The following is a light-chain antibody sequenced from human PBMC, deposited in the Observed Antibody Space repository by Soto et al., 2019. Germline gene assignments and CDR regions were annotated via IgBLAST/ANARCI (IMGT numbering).Light chain of an antibody. V-gene: IGKV1-33*01. CDR1: QDISNN. J-gene: IGKJ2*01. Sequence: DIQMTQSPSSLSASVGDRVTITCQASQDISNNLHWYQVKPGKAPKLLIYDASNLETGVPSRFSGSGSGTDCTFTINSLEPEDVATYYCPQYDDLPRTFGQGTKRQVK. CDR2: DAS. CDR3: PQYDDLPRT.